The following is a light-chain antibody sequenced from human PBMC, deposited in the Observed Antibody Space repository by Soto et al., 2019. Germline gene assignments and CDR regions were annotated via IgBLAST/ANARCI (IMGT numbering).Light chain of an antibody. J-gene: IGLJ1*01. CDR1: SSDIGDYNY. V-gene: IGLV2-14*01. CDR3: SSYTRTSSYV. CDR2: GVS. Sequence: QSALTQPASVSGSPGQSISISCTGTSSDIGDYNYASWYQQHPGKAPKLMIFGVSNRPSGISNRFSGSKSGNTASLTISGLQADDEADYYCSSYTRTSSYVFGTGTKVTVL.